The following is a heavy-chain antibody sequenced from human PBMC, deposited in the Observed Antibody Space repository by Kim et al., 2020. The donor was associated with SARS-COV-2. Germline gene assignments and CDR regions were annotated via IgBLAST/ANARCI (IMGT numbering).Heavy chain of an antibody. V-gene: IGHV3-33*01. CDR2: IWYDGSNK. J-gene: IGHJ6*03. CDR1: GFTFSSYG. D-gene: IGHD3-3*01. Sequence: GGSLRLSCAASGFTFSSYGMHWVRQAPGKGLEWVAVIWYDGSNKYYADSVKGRFTISRDNSKNTLYLQMNSLRAEDTAVYYCARAGRGYDFWSGYYVYYYYYYMDVWGKGTTVTVSS. CDR3: ARAGRGYDFWSGYYVYYYYYYMDV.